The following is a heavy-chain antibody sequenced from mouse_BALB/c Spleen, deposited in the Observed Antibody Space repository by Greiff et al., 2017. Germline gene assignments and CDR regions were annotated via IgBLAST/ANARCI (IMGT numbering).Heavy chain of an antibody. CDR1: GYSITSDYA. Sequence: EVKLQESGPGLVKPSQSLSLTCTVTGYSITSDYAWNWIRQFPGNKLEWMGYISYSGSTSYNPSLKSRISITRDTSKNQFFLQLNSVTTEDTATYYCARNDGYPFAYWGQGTLVTVSA. D-gene: IGHD2-3*01. CDR3: ARNDGYPFAY. J-gene: IGHJ3*01. V-gene: IGHV3-2*02. CDR2: ISYSGST.